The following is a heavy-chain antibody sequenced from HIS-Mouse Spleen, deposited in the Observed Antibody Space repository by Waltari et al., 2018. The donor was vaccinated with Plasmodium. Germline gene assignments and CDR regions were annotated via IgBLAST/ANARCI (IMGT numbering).Heavy chain of an antibody. D-gene: IGHD2-15*01. CDR1: GFTFNSHA. Sequence: QVQLVESGGGVVQPGRSLRLSCAASGFTFNSHAMPWVRQAPGKGLEWVAVISYDGSNKYYADSVKGRFTISRDKSKNTLYLQMNSLRAEDTAVYYCARDRRLAFDYWGQGTLVTVSS. CDR2: ISYDGSNK. CDR3: ARDRRLAFDY. V-gene: IGHV3-30-3*01. J-gene: IGHJ4*02.